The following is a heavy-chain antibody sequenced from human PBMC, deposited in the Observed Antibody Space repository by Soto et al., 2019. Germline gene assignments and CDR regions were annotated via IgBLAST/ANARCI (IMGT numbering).Heavy chain of an antibody. CDR2: ISSSSSYI. Sequence: EVQLVESGGGLVKPGGSLRLSCAASGFTFSSYSMNWVRQAPGKGLEWVSSISSSSSYIYYADSVKGRFTISRDNAKSLPDLQMNALRAEDTTVYYCARVVLSSYFDLWGRGTLVTVSS. CDR1: GFTFSSYS. J-gene: IGHJ2*01. CDR3: ARVVLSSYFDL. D-gene: IGHD3-16*01. V-gene: IGHV3-21*01.